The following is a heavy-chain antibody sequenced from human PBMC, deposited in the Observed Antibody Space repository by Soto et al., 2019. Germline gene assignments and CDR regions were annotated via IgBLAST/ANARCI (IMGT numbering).Heavy chain of an antibody. CDR3: VRDTYTKSVHCLVL. J-gene: IGHJ1*01. D-gene: IGHD6-6*01. CDR2: ITSSGGNA. Sequence: GGSLSLSYAASVFSFKDYYMTWMRQTPEKGLEWISTITSSGGNAYYAASVKGRVTISRDNAHNSIYLQMSGLRAEDTALYNCVRDTYTKSVHCLVLGGQG. V-gene: IGHV3-11*01. CDR1: VFSFKDYY.